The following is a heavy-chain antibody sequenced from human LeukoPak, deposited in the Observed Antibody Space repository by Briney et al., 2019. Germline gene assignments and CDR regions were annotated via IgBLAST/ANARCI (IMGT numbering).Heavy chain of an antibody. CDR2: IRDDGSEK. V-gene: IGHV3-7*01. CDR3: ARDLLAYCGGDCQTRTDPFDY. J-gene: IGHJ4*02. CDR1: GFTFANHW. Sequence: QPGESLRLSCAASGFTFANHWMSWVRQAPGKGLEWVANIRDDGSEKYYVDSVKGRFTVSRDNAKNTLYLQMNSLRAEDTAVYYCARDLLAYCGGDCQTRTDPFDYWGQGTLVTVSS. D-gene: IGHD2-21*02.